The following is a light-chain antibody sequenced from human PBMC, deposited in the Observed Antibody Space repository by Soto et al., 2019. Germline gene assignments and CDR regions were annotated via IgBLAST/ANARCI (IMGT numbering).Light chain of an antibody. J-gene: IGLJ3*02. CDR2: EVS. CDR3: CSYAGNGAWV. CDR1: SGDVGNYDL. Sequence: QSVLTQPASVSGSPGQSITISCSGSSGDVGNYDLVSWYQQIPGKAPQLMIFEVSRRPSRVSDRLSGSKSGNTASLTISGLQAEDEGDFYCCSYAGNGAWVFGGGTKVTVL. V-gene: IGLV2-23*02.